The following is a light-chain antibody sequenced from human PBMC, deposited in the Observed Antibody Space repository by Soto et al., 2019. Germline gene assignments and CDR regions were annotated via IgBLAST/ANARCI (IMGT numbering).Light chain of an antibody. J-gene: IGKJ4*01. Sequence: EIVMTQSPATLSVSPGERVNLSCRASQSFSSYLAWYQQKPGQAPRLLIYGSSTRATGTPVRFSGSGSGTEFTLTISSLQSEDFVVYYCQQYNNWPLTFGGGTKV. CDR3: QQYNNWPLT. CDR2: GSS. V-gene: IGKV3-15*01. CDR1: QSFSSY.